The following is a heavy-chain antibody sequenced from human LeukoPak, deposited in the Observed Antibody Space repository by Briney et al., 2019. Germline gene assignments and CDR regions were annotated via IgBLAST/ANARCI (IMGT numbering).Heavy chain of an antibody. CDR2: INHSGST. Sequence: SETLSLTCAVYGGSFSGYYWSWIRQPPGKGLEWIGEINHSGSTNYNPSLKSRVTISVDTSKNQFSLKLSSVTAADTAVYYCARGHGYCSGGSCHSLARSYYYYYMDVWGKGTTVTVSS. D-gene: IGHD2-15*01. V-gene: IGHV4-34*01. J-gene: IGHJ6*03. CDR3: ARGHGYCSGGSCHSLARSYYYYYMDV. CDR1: GGSFSGYY.